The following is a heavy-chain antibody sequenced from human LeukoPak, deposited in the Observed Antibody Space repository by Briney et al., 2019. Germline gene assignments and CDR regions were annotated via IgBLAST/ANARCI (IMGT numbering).Heavy chain of an antibody. D-gene: IGHD4-17*01. CDR1: GGSISSTDSY. Sequence: SETLSLTCTVSGGSISSTDSYWGWIRQPPGKGLEWVGSVRYGETTYYNPSLKSRVTISADTSKNQFSLNLGSVTAADTAVYYCARHSLSARGDFNYWGQGSLVTVSS. CDR3: ARHSLSARGDFNY. CDR2: VRYGETT. J-gene: IGHJ4*02. V-gene: IGHV4-39*01.